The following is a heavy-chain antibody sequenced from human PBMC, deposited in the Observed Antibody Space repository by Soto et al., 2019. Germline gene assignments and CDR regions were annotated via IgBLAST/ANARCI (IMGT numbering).Heavy chain of an antibody. CDR2: IYDSGST. Sequence: QVQLQESGPGLVKPSQTLSLTCTVSGGSISSGGYYWSWIRQHPGKGLEWIGYIYDSGSTYYNPSLKSRVIISVDTSKKQFSLKLSSVTAADTAVYYCARVWCGDCLNCFDAWGQGTTVTVSS. CDR1: GGSISSGGYY. D-gene: IGHD2-21*02. V-gene: IGHV4-31*03. CDR3: ARVWCGDCLNCFDA. J-gene: IGHJ6*02.